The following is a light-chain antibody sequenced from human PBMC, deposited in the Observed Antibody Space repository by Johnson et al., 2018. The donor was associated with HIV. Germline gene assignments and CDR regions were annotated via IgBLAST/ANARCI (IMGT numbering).Light chain of an antibody. V-gene: IGLV1-51*01. Sequence: QSALTQPPSVSAAPGQTVTISCSGSSSNIGNNYFSWYQQLPGTAPKLLIYDNNKRPSGIPDRFSGSKSGTSATLGITGLQTGDEADYYCGTWDTSLSAGVFGPGTKVSVL. CDR3: GTWDTSLSAGV. J-gene: IGLJ1*01. CDR2: DNN. CDR1: SSNIGNNY.